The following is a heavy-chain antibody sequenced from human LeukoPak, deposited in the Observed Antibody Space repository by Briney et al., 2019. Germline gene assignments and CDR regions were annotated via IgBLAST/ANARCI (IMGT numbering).Heavy chain of an antibody. Sequence: TGGSLRLSCAASGFTFSSYGMHWVRQAPGKGLEWVAVISYDGSNKYYADSVKGRFTISRDNSKNTLYLQMNSLRAEDTAVYYCAKDFYYDGSSGGFDPWGQGTLVTVSS. CDR3: AKDFYYDGSSGGFDP. J-gene: IGHJ5*02. D-gene: IGHD3-22*01. V-gene: IGHV3-30*18. CDR1: GFTFSSYG. CDR2: ISYDGSNK.